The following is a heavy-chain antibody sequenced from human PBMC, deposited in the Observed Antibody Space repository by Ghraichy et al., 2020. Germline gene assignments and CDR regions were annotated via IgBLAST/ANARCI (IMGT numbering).Heavy chain of an antibody. V-gene: IGHV3-21*01. D-gene: IGHD3-10*01. CDR3: ARISITMVRGVRSYYYYGMDV. CDR1: GFTFSSYS. CDR2: ISSSSSYI. J-gene: IGHJ6*02. Sequence: GGSLRLSCAASGFTFSSYSMNWVRQAPGKGLEWVSSISSSSSYIYYADSVKGRFTISRDNAKNSLYLQMNSLRAEDTAVYYCARISITMVRGVRSYYYYGMDVWGQGTTVTVSS.